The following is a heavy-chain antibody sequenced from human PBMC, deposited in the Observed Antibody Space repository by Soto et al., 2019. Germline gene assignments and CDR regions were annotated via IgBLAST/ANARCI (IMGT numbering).Heavy chain of an antibody. D-gene: IGHD2-2*01. J-gene: IGHJ6*02. CDR2: IFSNDEK. CDR3: ARCQLLYYYYGMDV. CDR1: GFSLSNARMG. Sequence: QVTLKESGPVLVKPTETLTLTCTVSGFSLSNARMGVSWIRQPPGKALEWLAHIFSNDEKSYSTSLKSRLTISKDPSKSQVVLTMTNMDPGDTATYYCARCQLLYYYYGMDVWGQGTTVTVSS. V-gene: IGHV2-26*01.